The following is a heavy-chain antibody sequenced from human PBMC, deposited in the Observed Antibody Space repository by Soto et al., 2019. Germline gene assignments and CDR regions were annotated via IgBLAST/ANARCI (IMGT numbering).Heavy chain of an antibody. J-gene: IGHJ4*02. CDR2: ISGSGGST. CDR3: SKWAGIQLWANFDY. Sequence: GSLRLSCAASGFTFSSYAMSWVRKAPGKGLEWVSAISGSGGSTYYADSVKGRFTISRANSKNTLYLQMNSLRAEDTAVYYCSKWAGIQLWANFDYRCQQTPVTSSS. CDR1: GFTFSSYA. D-gene: IGHD5-18*01. V-gene: IGHV3-23*01.